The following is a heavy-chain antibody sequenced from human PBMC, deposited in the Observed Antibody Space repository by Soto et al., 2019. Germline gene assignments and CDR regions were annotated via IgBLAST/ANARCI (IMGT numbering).Heavy chain of an antibody. CDR1: GGTFSSYA. CDR3: ARDTYDSSGYYPFDY. J-gene: IGHJ4*02. D-gene: IGHD3-22*01. Sequence: SVKVSCKASGGTFSSYAISWVRQAPGQGLEWMGGIIPIFGTANYAQKFQGRVTITADESTSTAYMELSSLRSEDTAVYYCARDTYDSSGYYPFDYWGQGTLVTVSS. CDR2: IIPIFGTA. V-gene: IGHV1-69*13.